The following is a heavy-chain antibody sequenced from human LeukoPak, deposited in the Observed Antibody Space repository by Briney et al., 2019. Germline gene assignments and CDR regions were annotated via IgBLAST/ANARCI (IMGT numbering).Heavy chain of an antibody. Sequence: GGSLRLSCAASGFTVSSNYMSWVRQAPGKGLEWVSVIYSGGSTYYADSVKGRFTIARDNSKNTLYLQMNSLRAEDTAVYYCARAPGSSWPPSLDYWGQGTLVTVSS. CDR2: IYSGGST. D-gene: IGHD6-13*01. V-gene: IGHV3-53*01. CDR1: GFTVSSNY. CDR3: ARAPGSSWPPSLDY. J-gene: IGHJ4*02.